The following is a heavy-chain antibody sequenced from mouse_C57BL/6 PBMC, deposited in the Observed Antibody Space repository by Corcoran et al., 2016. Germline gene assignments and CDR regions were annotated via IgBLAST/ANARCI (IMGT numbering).Heavy chain of an antibody. CDR3: ARGRNYYGSSYSWFAY. J-gene: IGHJ3*01. CDR1: GYTFTTYG. V-gene: IGHV9-3*01. CDR2: INTYSGVP. D-gene: IGHD1-1*01. Sequence: QIQLVQSGPELKKPGETVKISCKASGYTFTTYGMSWVKQAPEKGLKWMGWINTYSGVPTYADDFKGRFAFSLETSASTAYLQINNLKNEDTATYFCARGRNYYGSSYSWFAYWGQGTLVTVSA.